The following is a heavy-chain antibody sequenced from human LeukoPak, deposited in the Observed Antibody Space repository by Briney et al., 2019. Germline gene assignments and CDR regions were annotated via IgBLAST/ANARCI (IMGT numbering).Heavy chain of an antibody. CDR3: ASYQYDGDYDYDYYYYYMDV. D-gene: IGHD4-17*01. J-gene: IGHJ6*03. V-gene: IGHV3-21*01. Sequence: NPGGSLRLSCAASGFTFSSYSMNWVRQAPGKGMEWVSSISSSSSYIYYADSVKGRFTISRDNAKNSLYLQMNSLRAEDAAVYYCASYQYDGDYDYDYYYYYMDVWGKGTTVTVSS. CDR2: ISSSSSYI. CDR1: GFTFSSYS.